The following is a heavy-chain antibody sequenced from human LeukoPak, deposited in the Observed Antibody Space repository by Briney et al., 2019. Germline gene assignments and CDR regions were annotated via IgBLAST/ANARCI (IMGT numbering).Heavy chain of an antibody. J-gene: IGHJ4*02. CDR1: GFTFSTSS. CDR3: AKGGEGVLAS. V-gene: IGHV3-23*01. Sequence: GGSLRLSCAASGFTFSTSSMSWVRQAPGKGLAWVSSISGSGGSTYYADSVKCRFTITRDNSRNTRFLQMNSLKAHDTTVYYSAKGGEGVLASWGQGTLVTVSS. D-gene: IGHD3-16*01. CDR2: ISGSGGST.